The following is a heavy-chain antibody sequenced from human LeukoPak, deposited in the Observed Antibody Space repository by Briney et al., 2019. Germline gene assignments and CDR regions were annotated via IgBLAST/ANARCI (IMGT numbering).Heavy chain of an antibody. Sequence: GPTLVNPTQTLTLTCTFSGFSLSTNKMRVSWIRQPPGKALEWLARIDWDDDKFYSTSLKTRLTISKDTSKNQVVLTMTNVDPVDTATYYCARTAGCSSTSCSFDYWGQGTLVTVSS. D-gene: IGHD2-2*01. CDR1: GFSLSTNKMR. J-gene: IGHJ4*02. CDR2: IDWDDDK. V-gene: IGHV2-70*04. CDR3: ARTAGCSSTSCSFDY.